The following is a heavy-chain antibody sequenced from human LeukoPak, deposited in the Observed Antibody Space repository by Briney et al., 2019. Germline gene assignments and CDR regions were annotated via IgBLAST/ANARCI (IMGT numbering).Heavy chain of an antibody. CDR2: LSGDKKYI. CDR3: AREKKITIFGVVIDGMDV. J-gene: IGHJ6*02. Sequence: GGSLRLSCAASGFTFSTYSLNWVRQAPGKELEWLSSLSGDKKYIYYADSVKGRFTISRDNAKNSLYLQMNSLSAEDTAVYYCAREKKITIFGVVIDGMDVWGQGTTVTVSS. CDR1: GFTFSTYS. V-gene: IGHV3-21*01. D-gene: IGHD3-3*01.